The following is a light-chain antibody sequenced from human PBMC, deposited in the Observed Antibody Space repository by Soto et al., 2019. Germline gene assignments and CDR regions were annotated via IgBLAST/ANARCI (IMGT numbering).Light chain of an antibody. CDR3: QQYNNWPLSIT. CDR2: GAS. V-gene: IGKV3-15*01. Sequence: EIVMTQSPATLSVSPGDIATLSCMAIQSVSSNLAWYQQQPGQAPRLLXYGASTRATGIPARFSGSGSGTEFTLTISSLQSEDFAVYYCQQYNNWPLSITFGQGTRLEI. CDR1: QSVSSN. J-gene: IGKJ5*01.